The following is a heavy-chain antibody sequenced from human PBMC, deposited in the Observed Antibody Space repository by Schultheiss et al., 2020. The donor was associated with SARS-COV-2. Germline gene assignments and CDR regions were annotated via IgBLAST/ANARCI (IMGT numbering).Heavy chain of an antibody. J-gene: IGHJ4*02. D-gene: IGHD3-3*01. CDR3: AKDLSLRFLEWLLFFDY. V-gene: IGHV4-4*08. Sequence: SQTLSLTCTVSGGSISSYYWSWIRQPPGKGLEWIGRIYTSGSTNYNPSLKSRVTISVDTSKNQFSLKLSSVTAADTAVYYCAKDLSLRFLEWLLFFDYWGQGTLVTVSS. CDR2: IYTSGST. CDR1: GGSISSYY.